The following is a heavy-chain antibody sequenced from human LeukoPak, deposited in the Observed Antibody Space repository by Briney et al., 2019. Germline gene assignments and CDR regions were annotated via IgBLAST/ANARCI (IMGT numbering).Heavy chain of an antibody. J-gene: IGHJ4*02. CDR3: ARVLSGYSSSWYLGRYFDY. CDR1: GYTLTSYA. Sequence: GASVKVSCKASGYTLTSYAMHWVRQAPGQRLEWMGWINAGNGNTKYSQKFQGRVTITRDTSASTAYMELSSLRSEDTAVYYCARVLSGYSSSWYLGRYFDYWGQGTLVTVSS. D-gene: IGHD6-13*01. V-gene: IGHV1-3*01. CDR2: INAGNGNT.